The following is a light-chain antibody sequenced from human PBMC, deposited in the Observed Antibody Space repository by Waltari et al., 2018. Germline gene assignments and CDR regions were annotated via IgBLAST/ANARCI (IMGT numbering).Light chain of an antibody. V-gene: IGKV1-12*01. CDR1: QAISNK. J-gene: IGKJ4*01. CDR3: QEANSFPRAT. Sequence: DIQLTQSPSSVSASVGDTVTIACRASQAISNKLAWYQQRAGKAPKLLIFAASTLQGGVPSRFSGSGSGTDFTLTINSLQPEDVATYYCQEANSFPRATFGGGTKVEIK. CDR2: AAS.